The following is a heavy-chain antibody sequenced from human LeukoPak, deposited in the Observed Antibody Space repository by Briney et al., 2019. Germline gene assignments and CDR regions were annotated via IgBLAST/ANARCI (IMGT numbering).Heavy chain of an antibody. D-gene: IGHD3-16*01. CDR3: ARDQDMGDFDY. V-gene: IGHV1-18*01. J-gene: IGHJ4*02. CDR2: ISAYNGNT. CDR1: GHTSTSYG. Sequence: ASVKVSCKASGHTSTSYGISWVRQAPGQGLEWMGWISAYNGNTNYAQKLQGRVTMTTDTSTSTAYMELRSLRSDDTAVYYCARDQDMGDFDYWGQGTLVTVSS.